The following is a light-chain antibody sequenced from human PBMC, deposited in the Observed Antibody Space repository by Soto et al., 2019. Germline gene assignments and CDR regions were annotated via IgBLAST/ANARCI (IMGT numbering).Light chain of an antibody. CDR1: QSLSTN. V-gene: IGKV3-15*01. Sequence: EIVMTQSPATLSVSPGERATLSCRASQSLSTNLAWYQQKPGQAPRLLMYCASTRATGIPARFSGSGSGTEVTLTISSLQSEDFAVYYCQPYSDWLWTFGQGTKVEIK. CDR2: CAS. CDR3: QPYSDWLWT. J-gene: IGKJ1*01.